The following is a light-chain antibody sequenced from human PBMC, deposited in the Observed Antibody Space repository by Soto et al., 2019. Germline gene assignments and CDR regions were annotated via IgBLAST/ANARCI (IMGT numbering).Light chain of an antibody. Sequence: QSALTQPPSASGSPGQSVAISCTGTSSDVGGYNYVSWYKQHPGKAPKLMIYEVNKRPSGVPDRFSVSKSGNTASLTVSGLQAEDEADYYCSSYAGSNNVFGTGTKLTAL. V-gene: IGLV2-8*01. J-gene: IGLJ1*01. CDR2: EVN. CDR3: SSYAGSNNV. CDR1: SSDVGGYNY.